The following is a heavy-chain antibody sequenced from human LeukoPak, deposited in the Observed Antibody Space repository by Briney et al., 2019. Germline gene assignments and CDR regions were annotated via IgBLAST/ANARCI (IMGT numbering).Heavy chain of an antibody. J-gene: IGHJ5*02. CDR1: GGSISSYY. CDR2: IYYSGFT. V-gene: IGHV4-59*01. D-gene: IGHD3-10*01. CDR3: ARDRHGSGSAHSFDP. Sequence: SETLSLTCTVSGGSISSYYWSWIRQPPGKGLEWIAYIYYSGFTNYNPSLKSRATISVDTSKNEFSLKLSSVTAADTAVYYCARDRHGSGSAHSFDPWGQGTLVTVSS.